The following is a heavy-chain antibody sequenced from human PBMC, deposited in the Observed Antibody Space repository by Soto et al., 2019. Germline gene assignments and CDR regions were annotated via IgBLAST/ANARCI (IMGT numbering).Heavy chain of an antibody. CDR3: ARVEWEIFGVVDYFDY. J-gene: IGHJ4*02. D-gene: IGHD3-3*01. Sequence: QVQLVESGGGVVQPGRSLRLSCAASGFTFSSYAMHWVRQAPGKGLEWVAVISYDGSNNYYADSVKGRFTISRDNSKNTLYLQMNSLRAEDTAVYYCARVEWEIFGVVDYFDYWGQGTLVTVSS. V-gene: IGHV3-30-3*01. CDR1: GFTFSSYA. CDR2: ISYDGSNN.